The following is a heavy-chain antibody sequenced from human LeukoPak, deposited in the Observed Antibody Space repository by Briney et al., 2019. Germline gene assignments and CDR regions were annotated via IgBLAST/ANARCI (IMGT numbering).Heavy chain of an antibody. CDR3: ARDVAQYVVVPAAMGADH. CDR1: GFTFSSYA. Sequence: GGSLRLSCAASGFTFSSYAMHWARQAPGKGREWVAVISYDGSNKYYADSVKGRFTISRDNSKNTLFLQINSLRAEDTAVYYCARDVAQYVVVPAAMGADHWGQGTLVTVSS. V-gene: IGHV3-30*04. CDR2: ISYDGSNK. J-gene: IGHJ4*02. D-gene: IGHD2-2*01.